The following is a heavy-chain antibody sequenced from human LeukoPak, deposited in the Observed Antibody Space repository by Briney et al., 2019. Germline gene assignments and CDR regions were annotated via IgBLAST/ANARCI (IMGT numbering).Heavy chain of an antibody. Sequence: PGRSLRLSCAASGFTFSSYGMHWVRQAPGKGLEWVAVISYDGSNKYYADSVKGRFTISRDNSKNTLYLQMNSLRAEDTAVYYCAKGGSRVYDILTGYYYFDYWGQGTLVTVSS. J-gene: IGHJ4*02. CDR2: ISYDGSNK. CDR1: GFTFSSYG. V-gene: IGHV3-30*18. D-gene: IGHD3-9*01. CDR3: AKGGSRVYDILTGYYYFDY.